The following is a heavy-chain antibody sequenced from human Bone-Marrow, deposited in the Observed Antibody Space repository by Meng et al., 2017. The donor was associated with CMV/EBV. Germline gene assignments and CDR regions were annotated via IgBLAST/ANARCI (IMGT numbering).Heavy chain of an antibody. Sequence: SGGSIASGGYSWSWIRQPPGKGLEWIGHIYPSGSTFYIPSRKSRVTMSLDRSKNQFSLKVASVTAADTAVYYCVRQVPATVFWFDPWGQGTLVTVSS. CDR1: GGSIASGGYS. CDR2: IYPSGST. D-gene: IGHD2-2*01. J-gene: IGHJ5*02. CDR3: VRQVPATVFWFDP. V-gene: IGHV4-30-2*01.